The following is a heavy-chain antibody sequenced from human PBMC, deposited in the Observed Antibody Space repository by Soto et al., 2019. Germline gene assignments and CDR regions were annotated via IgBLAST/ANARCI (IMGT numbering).Heavy chain of an antibody. CDR2: IYYSAST. Sequence: TVSLICTVPGDSSSSYYWSWIRQHPGKGLEWIGDIYYSASTNYNPSLKSRVNISVDTSKNQFSLKLSSVTAADTAVYYCAIGCLGGYFDXWCQGILGTLS. D-gene: IGHD2-15*01. CDR1: GDSSSSYY. CDR3: AIGCLGGYFDX. J-gene: IGHJ4*02. V-gene: IGHV4-59*01.